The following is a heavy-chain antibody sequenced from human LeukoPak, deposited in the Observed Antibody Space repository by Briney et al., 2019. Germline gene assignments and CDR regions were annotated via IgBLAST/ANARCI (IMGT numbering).Heavy chain of an antibody. Sequence: GRSLRLSCAASGFTFSSYGMHWVRQAPGKGLEWVAVISYDGSNKYYADSVKGRFTISRDNSKNTLYLQMNSLRAEDTAVYYCAKIPSFNYYYYMDVWGKGTTVTVSS. D-gene: IGHD2-21*01. J-gene: IGHJ6*03. V-gene: IGHV3-30*18. CDR2: ISYDGSNK. CDR3: AKIPSFNYYYYMDV. CDR1: GFTFSSYG.